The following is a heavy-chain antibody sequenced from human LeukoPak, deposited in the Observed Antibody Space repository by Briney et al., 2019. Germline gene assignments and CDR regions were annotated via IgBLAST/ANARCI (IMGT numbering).Heavy chain of an antibody. CDR2: IIPILGIA. CDR3: AREHAYCGGDCYPSPFAY. Sequence: ASVKVSCKASGGTFSSYAISWVRQAPGQGLEWMGRIIPILGIANYAQKFQGRVTITADKSTSTAYMELSSLRSEDTAVYYCAREHAYCGGDCYPSPFAYWGQGTLVTVSS. CDR1: GGTFSSYA. D-gene: IGHD2-21*02. J-gene: IGHJ4*02. V-gene: IGHV1-69*04.